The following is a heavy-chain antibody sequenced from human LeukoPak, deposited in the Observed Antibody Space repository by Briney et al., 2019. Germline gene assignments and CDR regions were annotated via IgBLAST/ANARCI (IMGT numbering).Heavy chain of an antibody. Sequence: GGSLRLSCAASGFTFSSHSINWVRRAPGEGLEWVSSISSSSSYIYYADSVKGRFTISRDNAKNSLYLQMNSLRAEDTAVYYCARHRIPAADDAFDIWGQGTMVTVSS. CDR2: ISSSSSYI. CDR1: GFTFSSHS. J-gene: IGHJ3*02. CDR3: ARHRIPAADDAFDI. D-gene: IGHD6-13*01. V-gene: IGHV3-21*01.